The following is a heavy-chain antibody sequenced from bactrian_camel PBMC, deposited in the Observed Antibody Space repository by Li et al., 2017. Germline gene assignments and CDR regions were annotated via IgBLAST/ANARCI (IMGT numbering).Heavy chain of an antibody. V-gene: IGHV3S1*01. CDR3: AKATTSSIWYFDDNF. CDR2: ISSGGSNT. D-gene: IGHD6*01. Sequence: HVQLVESGGGLVQPGGSLRPSCAASGFLFSAYEMSWVRQAPGKGLEWVSAISSGGSNTYDADSVKGRFTISRDNAKNTLSLQLSSLKTEDTAMYYCAKATTSSIWYFDDNFWGQGTQVTVS. CDR1: GFLFSAYE. J-gene: IGHJ4*01.